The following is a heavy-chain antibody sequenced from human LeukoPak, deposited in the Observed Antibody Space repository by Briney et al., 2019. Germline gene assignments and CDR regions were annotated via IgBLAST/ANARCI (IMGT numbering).Heavy chain of an antibody. CDR3: ASLWFGELWGGYFDY. D-gene: IGHD3-10*01. Sequence: SETLSLTCTVSGYSISSGYYWGWIRQPPGKGLEWIGSIYHSGRTYYNPSLRSRVTISVDTSKNQFSLKLSSVTAADTAVYYCASLWFGELWGGYFDYWGQGTLVTVSS. J-gene: IGHJ4*02. V-gene: IGHV4-38-2*02. CDR1: GYSISSGYY. CDR2: IYHSGRT.